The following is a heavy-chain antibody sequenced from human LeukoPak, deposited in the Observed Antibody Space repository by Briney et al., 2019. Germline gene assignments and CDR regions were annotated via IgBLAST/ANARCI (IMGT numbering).Heavy chain of an antibody. J-gene: IGHJ4*02. CDR2: ISGSGGST. D-gene: IGHD2-15*01. CDR3: AKGHHLYCSGGSCYSLMY. Sequence: GGSLRLSCAASGFTFSSYAMCWVRQAPGKGLEWVSAISGSGGSTYYADSVKGRFTISRDNSKNTLYLQMNSLRAEDTAVYYCAKGHHLYCSGGSCYSLMYWGQGTLVTVSS. CDR1: GFTFSSYA. V-gene: IGHV3-23*01.